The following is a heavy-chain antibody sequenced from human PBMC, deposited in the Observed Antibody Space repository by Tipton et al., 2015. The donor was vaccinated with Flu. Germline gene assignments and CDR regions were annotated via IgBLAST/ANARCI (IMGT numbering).Heavy chain of an antibody. D-gene: IGHD3-9*01. Sequence: QLVQSGAEVMKPGESLMISCKGSGYIFANYRIAWVRQVPGKGLEWMGIIFPADSEIAYSPSFQGQVTIPVDKSINTAYLQWTSLKASDTAIYFCVRRDSFGGFFFDYWGQGSLVSVSS. J-gene: IGHJ4*02. V-gene: IGHV5-51*03. CDR3: VRRDSFGGFFFDY. CDR1: GYIFANYR. CDR2: IFPADSEI.